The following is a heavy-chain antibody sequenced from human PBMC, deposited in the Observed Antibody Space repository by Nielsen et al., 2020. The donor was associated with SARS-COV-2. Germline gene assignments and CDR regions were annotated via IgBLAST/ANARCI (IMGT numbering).Heavy chain of an antibody. Sequence: WIRQPPGKGLEWVSYISSSSSTIYYADSVKGRFTISRDNAKNSLYLQMNSLRAEDTAVYYCARVFTMVRGVIIYYYYYGMDVWGQGTTVTVSS. V-gene: IGHV3-11*01. CDR3: ARVFTMVRGVIIYYYYYGMDV. D-gene: IGHD3-10*01. J-gene: IGHJ6*02. CDR2: ISSSSSTI.